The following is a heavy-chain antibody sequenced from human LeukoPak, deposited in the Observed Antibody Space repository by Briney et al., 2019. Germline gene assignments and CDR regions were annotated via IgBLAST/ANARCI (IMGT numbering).Heavy chain of an antibody. D-gene: IGHD5-18*01. Sequence: GGSLRLSCAASGFTFSSYGMHWVRQAPGKGLEWVAVISYDGSNKYYPDSVKGRFTISRDNSKNTLYLQMNSLRAEDMAVYYCAKVDTAMAACDYWGQGTLVTVSS. V-gene: IGHV3-30*18. CDR3: AKVDTAMAACDY. CDR1: GFTFSSYG. J-gene: IGHJ4*02. CDR2: ISYDGSNK.